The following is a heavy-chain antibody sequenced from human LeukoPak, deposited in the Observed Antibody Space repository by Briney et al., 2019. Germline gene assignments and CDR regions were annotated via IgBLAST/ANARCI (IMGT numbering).Heavy chain of an antibody. CDR2: ISTTGGTI. J-gene: IGHJ4*02. CDR1: GFRFSGYE. Sequence: GGSLRPSCAASGFRFSGYEMNWVRQAPGEGLEWISYISTTGGTIYYADSVKGRFTISRDHAKNSLYLQMNNMRGEDTAVYYCARGDDYGDSLPAYCGQGTLVTVSS. D-gene: IGHD4-17*01. V-gene: IGHV3-48*03. CDR3: ARGDDYGDSLPAY.